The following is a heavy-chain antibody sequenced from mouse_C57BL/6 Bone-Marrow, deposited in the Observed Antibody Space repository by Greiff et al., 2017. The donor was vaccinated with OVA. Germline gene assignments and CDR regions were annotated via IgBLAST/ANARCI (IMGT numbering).Heavy chain of an antibody. D-gene: IGHD1-1*01. V-gene: IGHV14-4*01. CDR2: IDPENGDT. J-gene: IGHJ2*01. CDR3: TTSYYYGSSFLFDY. Sequence: EVKVEESGAELVRPGASVKLSCTASGFNIKDDYMHWVKQRPEQGLEWIGWIDPENGDTEYASKVQGKATITADTSSNTAYLQLSSLTSEDTAVYYCTTSYYYGSSFLFDYWGQGTTLTVSS. CDR1: GFNIKDDY.